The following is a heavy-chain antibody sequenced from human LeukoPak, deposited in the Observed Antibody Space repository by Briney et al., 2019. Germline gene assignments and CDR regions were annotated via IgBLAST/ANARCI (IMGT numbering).Heavy chain of an antibody. Sequence: ASVKVSCKASGYTFTSYDINWVRQATGQGLEWMEWMNPNSGNTGYAQKFQGRVTMTRNTSISTAYMELSSLRSEDTAVYYCATSSYYYDSSGYSHNWFDPWGQGTLVTVSS. CDR3: ATSSYYYDSSGYSHNWFDP. CDR1: GYTFTSYD. CDR2: MNPNSGNT. J-gene: IGHJ5*02. D-gene: IGHD3-22*01. V-gene: IGHV1-8*01.